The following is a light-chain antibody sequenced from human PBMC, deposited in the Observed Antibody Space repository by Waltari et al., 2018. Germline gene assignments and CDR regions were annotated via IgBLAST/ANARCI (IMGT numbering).Light chain of an antibody. CDR3: HQSSKLPIT. CDR2: YAS. J-gene: IGKJ5*01. Sequence: EIVLTRSPDFQSVTPKEKVTITCRASQSIGRSLHWYQRKPGQSPNLLIKYASQSISGVPSRFSGSGSGTDFTLTITSLEAEDAATYFCHQSSKLPITFGQGTRLEI. V-gene: IGKV6-21*02. CDR1: QSIGRS.